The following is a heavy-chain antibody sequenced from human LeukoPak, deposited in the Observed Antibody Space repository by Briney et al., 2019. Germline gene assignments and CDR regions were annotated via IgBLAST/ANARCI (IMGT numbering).Heavy chain of an antibody. CDR2: ITWNSGTV. V-gene: IGHV3-9*01. CDR1: GFTFEDYT. J-gene: IGHJ4*02. Sequence: QPGRSLRLSCAASGFTFEDYTMHWVRQAPGKGLGWVSSITWNSGTVGYADSVRGRFTVSRDNAKKSLYLQMNSLRAEDTAFYYCAKDIGIVVVTTTITYFDYWGQGTLVTVSS. CDR3: AKDIGIVVVTTTITYFDY. D-gene: IGHD2-15*01.